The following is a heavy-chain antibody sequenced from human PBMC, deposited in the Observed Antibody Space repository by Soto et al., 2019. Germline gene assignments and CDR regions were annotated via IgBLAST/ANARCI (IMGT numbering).Heavy chain of an antibody. CDR1: GFAFSNYE. D-gene: IGHD3-3*02. Sequence: GSLRLSCAASGFAFSNYEMNWVRQAPGKGLEWVSYISLSGSTIYYADSVKGRFTISRDDAKNSLYLQMDSLRADDTAVYYCARESFSASPNFFDYWGQGTRVTVSS. J-gene: IGHJ4*02. V-gene: IGHV3-48*03. CDR3: ARESFSASPNFFDY. CDR2: ISLSGSTI.